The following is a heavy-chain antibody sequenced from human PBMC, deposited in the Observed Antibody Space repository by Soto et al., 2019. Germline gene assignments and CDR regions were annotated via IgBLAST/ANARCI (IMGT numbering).Heavy chain of an antibody. CDR1: GGSISSYY. CDR3: ARGGWLVRIFDY. V-gene: IGHV4-59*12. J-gene: IGHJ4*02. D-gene: IGHD6-19*01. Sequence: LSLTCTVSGGSISSYYWSWIRQPPGKGLEWIGYIYYSGNTNFNPSLKSRVSMSLDTSKNQFSLKLSSVTAADTAVYYCARGGWLVRIFDYWGQGTLVTVSS. CDR2: IYYSGNT.